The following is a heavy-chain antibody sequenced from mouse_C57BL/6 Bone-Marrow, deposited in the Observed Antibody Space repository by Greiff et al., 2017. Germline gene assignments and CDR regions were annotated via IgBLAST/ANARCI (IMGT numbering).Heavy chain of an antibody. CDR1: GFNIKDDY. CDR3: ASFYGNYFDF. CDR2: IDPEIGDT. Sequence: VQLQQPGAELVRPGASVKLSCKASGFNIKDDYIHWVKQRPEQGLEWIGWIDPEIGDTKYASKFQGKATITSDTSSNTAYLQLSSLTSEDTAVYYCASFYGNYFDFWGQGTPLTVAS. J-gene: IGHJ2*01. V-gene: IGHV14-4*01. D-gene: IGHD2-1*01.